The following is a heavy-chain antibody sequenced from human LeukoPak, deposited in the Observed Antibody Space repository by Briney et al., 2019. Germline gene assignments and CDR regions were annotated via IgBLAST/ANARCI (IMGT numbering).Heavy chain of an antibody. J-gene: IGHJ4*02. CDR3: AKDPFDY. Sequence: GRSLRLSCAASGFTFSSYGMHWVRQAPGKGLEWVAVISYDGSNKYYADSVKGRFTISRGNSKNTLYLQMNSLRAEDTAVYYCAKDPFDYWGQGTLVTVSS. CDR1: GFTFSSYG. V-gene: IGHV3-30*18. CDR2: ISYDGSNK.